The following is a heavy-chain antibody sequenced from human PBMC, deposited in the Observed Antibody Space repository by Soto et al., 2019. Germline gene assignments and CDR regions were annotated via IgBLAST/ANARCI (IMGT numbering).Heavy chain of an antibody. J-gene: IGHJ6*02. V-gene: IGHV3-23*01. CDR3: ASFLCSGGRFSVTHYYYYCMEF. D-gene: IGHD2-15*01. CDR2: ISGSGGST. Sequence: PVGSLRLSCASSGFTFSSYAMSWVCQSPGKWLEWVSAISGSGGSTYYADSVKGRFTISRDNSKNTLYLHMNSLRAEDTAVYYCASFLCSGGRFSVTHYYYYCMEFWGQGTTVTVSS. CDR1: GFTFSSYA.